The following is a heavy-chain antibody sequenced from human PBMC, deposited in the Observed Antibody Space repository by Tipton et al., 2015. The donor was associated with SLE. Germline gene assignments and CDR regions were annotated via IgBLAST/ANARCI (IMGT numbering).Heavy chain of an antibody. V-gene: IGHV4-4*08. CDR1: GGSISSDY. CDR2: IYTSGST. CDR3: ARGSEGYYYGMDV. J-gene: IGHJ6*02. Sequence: TLSLTCTVSGGSISSDYWSWIRQPPGKGLEWIGYIYTSGSTNYNPSLKSRVTISVDTSKNQFSLKLSSVTAADTAVYYCARGSEGYYYGMDVWGQGTTVTVSS.